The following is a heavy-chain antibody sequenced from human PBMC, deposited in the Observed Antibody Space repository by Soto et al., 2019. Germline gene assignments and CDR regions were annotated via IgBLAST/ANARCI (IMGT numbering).Heavy chain of an antibody. CDR3: ARDQEVNYSDYGGSDYYYGMDV. J-gene: IGHJ6*02. Sequence: PSETLSLTCTVSGDSIRSGGYYWTWIRQHPGKGLEWIGYIYHSGSAYYSPSLKSRVTISVDTSKNQFSLKVSSVTAADTAVYYCARDQEVNYSDYGGSDYYYGMDVWGQGTTVTVSS. CDR1: GDSIRSGGYY. D-gene: IGHD4-17*01. CDR2: IYHSGSA. V-gene: IGHV4-31*03.